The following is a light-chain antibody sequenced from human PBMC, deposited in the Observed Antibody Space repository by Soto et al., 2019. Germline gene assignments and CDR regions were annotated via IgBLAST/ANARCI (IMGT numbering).Light chain of an antibody. CDR3: ASWDDSLDVVV. CDR2: RNT. Sequence: QLVLTQPPSASGTPGQRVTISCSGSTSNIGSDTVNWYQQLPGTAPKLLIYRNTQRPSGVPDRFSGSKSGASASLAIRGLQSEDEADYYCASWDDSLDVVVFGGGTKVTVL. J-gene: IGLJ2*01. CDR1: TSNIGSDT. V-gene: IGLV1-44*01.